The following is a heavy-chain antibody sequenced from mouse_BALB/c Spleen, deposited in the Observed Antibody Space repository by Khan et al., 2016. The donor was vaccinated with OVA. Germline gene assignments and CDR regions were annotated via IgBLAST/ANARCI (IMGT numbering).Heavy chain of an antibody. Sequence: VQLQQSGPELVKSGASVKMSCKASGYTFTSYVIHWVKQRPGQGLEWIGYIYPYNDATKFNEKFKGKATLTSDKSSSTAYMQLSSLTSEDAAVYYCEKIDRSDMYFDYWGQGTTLTVSS. CDR2: IYPYNDAT. CDR3: EKIDRSDMYFDY. J-gene: IGHJ2*01. CDR1: GYTFTSYV. D-gene: IGHD2-14*01. V-gene: IGHV1S136*01.